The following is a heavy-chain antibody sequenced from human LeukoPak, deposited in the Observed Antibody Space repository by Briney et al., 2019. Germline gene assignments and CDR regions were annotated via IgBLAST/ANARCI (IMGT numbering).Heavy chain of an antibody. CDR3: AKSGSYYGESAFDI. D-gene: IGHD1-26*01. J-gene: IGHJ3*02. CDR1: GYTFTSYG. CDR2: ISVYNGNT. Sequence: ASVKVSCKASGYTFTSYGISWVRQAPGQGLEWMGWISVYNGNTNYAQKLQGRVSMTTDTPTSTAYMELRSLRSDDTAVYYCAKSGSYYGESAFDISGQGTMVTVSS. V-gene: IGHV1-18*01.